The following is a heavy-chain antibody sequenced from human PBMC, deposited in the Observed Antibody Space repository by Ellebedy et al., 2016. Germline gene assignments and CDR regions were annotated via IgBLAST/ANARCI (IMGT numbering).Heavy chain of an antibody. D-gene: IGHD4-11*01. Sequence: ASVKVSCKASGYTFTSYGISWVRQAPGQGLEWMGWISAYNGNTNYAQKLQGRVTMTTDTSTSTAYMELRSLRSDDTAVYYCATQKKGPGDYSNQNYYYYGMDVWGQGTTVTVSS. V-gene: IGHV1-18*01. CDR1: GYTFTSYG. J-gene: IGHJ6*02. CDR3: ATQKKGPGDYSNQNYYYYGMDV. CDR2: ISAYNGNT.